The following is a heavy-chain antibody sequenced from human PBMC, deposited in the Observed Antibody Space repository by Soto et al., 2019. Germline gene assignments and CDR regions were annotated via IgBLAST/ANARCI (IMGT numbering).Heavy chain of an antibody. V-gene: IGHV4-31*03. Sequence: SETLSLTCTVSGGSISSGGYYWSWIRQHPGKGLEWIGYIYYSGSTYYNPSLKSRVTISVDTSKNQFSLKLSSVTAADTAVYYCARHRLGYCSGGSCSGFDYWGQGTLVTVSS. D-gene: IGHD2-15*01. CDR1: GGSISSGGYY. J-gene: IGHJ4*02. CDR3: ARHRLGYCSGGSCSGFDY. CDR2: IYYSGST.